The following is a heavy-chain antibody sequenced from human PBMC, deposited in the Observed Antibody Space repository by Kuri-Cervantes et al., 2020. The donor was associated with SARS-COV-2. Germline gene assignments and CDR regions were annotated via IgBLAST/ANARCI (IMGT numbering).Heavy chain of an antibody. CDR3: ARLGIAAAGTGDY. D-gene: IGHD6-13*01. J-gene: IGHJ4*02. Sequence: GSLRLSCAVPGYSISSGYYWGWIRQPPGKGLEWIGSIYHSGSTYYNPSLKSRVTISVDTSKNQFSLKLSSVTAADTAVYYCARLGIAAAGTGDYWGQGTLVTVSS. V-gene: IGHV4-38-2*01. CDR2: IYHSGST. CDR1: GYSISSGYY.